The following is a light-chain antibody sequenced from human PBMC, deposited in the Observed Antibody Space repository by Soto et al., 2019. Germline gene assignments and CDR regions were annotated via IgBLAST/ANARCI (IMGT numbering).Light chain of an antibody. Sequence: QSVLTQPASVSGSPGQSITISCTGTSSDVGGYNYVSWYQQHPGKAPKLMIYEVSNRPSGVSNRFSGSKSGNTASLTISGLQAEDEAAYYCGSYRSSSILGFGGGTKPPAL. V-gene: IGLV2-14*01. CDR3: GSYRSSSILG. J-gene: IGLJ2*01. CDR1: SSDVGGYNY. CDR2: EVS.